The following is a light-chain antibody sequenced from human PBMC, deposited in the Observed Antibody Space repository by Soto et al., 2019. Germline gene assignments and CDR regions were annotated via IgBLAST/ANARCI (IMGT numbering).Light chain of an antibody. CDR2: GAS. Sequence: EIVMTQSPATLSVSPGERATLSCRASQSISSSLAWYQQKPGQAPRLLIYGASTRATGIPARFSGSGSGTEFTLTISSLQSEDFAVYYCQQRSNWRITFGQGTRLEI. J-gene: IGKJ5*01. CDR3: QQRSNWRIT. V-gene: IGKV3-15*01. CDR1: QSISSS.